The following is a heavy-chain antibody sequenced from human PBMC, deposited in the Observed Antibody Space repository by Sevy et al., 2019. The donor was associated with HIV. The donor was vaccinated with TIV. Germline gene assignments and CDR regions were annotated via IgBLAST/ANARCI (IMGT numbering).Heavy chain of an antibody. CDR2: IYYHGSNK. CDR1: GFNFSIYG. Sequence: QLGGSLRLSCTASGFNFSIYGMHWVRQAPGKGLEWVALIYYHGSNKYYVDSVKGRFSISRDNSKNTLYLQMNSLRVEDTAVYYCVRGRDYGNFDSWGQGTLVTVSS. D-gene: IGHD3-10*01. V-gene: IGHV3-33*01. CDR3: VRGRDYGNFDS. J-gene: IGHJ4*02.